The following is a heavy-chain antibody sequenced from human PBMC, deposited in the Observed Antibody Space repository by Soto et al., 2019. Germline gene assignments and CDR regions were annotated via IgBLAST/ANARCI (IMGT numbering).Heavy chain of an antibody. CDR2: ISGSGGST. V-gene: IGHV3-23*01. D-gene: IGHD3-3*01. J-gene: IGHJ5*02. CDR1: GFTFSSYA. CDR3: AKDNIGYYDFWSGYPT. Sequence: LRLSCAASGFTFSSYAVSWVRQAPGKGLEWVSAISGSGGSTYYADSVKGRFTISRDNSKNTLYLQMNSLRAEDTAVYYCAKDNIGYYDFWSGYPTLGQGTLVTVSS.